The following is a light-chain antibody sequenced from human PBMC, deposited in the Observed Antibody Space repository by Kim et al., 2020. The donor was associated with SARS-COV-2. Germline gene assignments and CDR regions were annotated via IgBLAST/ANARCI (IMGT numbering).Light chain of an antibody. J-gene: IGKJ1*01. Sequence: ASVGDRVIITCRASQTVRSWLAWYQQKPGKAPNLLIYKASILESGVPSRFSGSGSGTEFTLTISSLQPDDFATYYCQQYDTFPSTFGLGTKVDIK. CDR3: QQYDTFPST. CDR2: KAS. CDR1: QTVRSW. V-gene: IGKV1-5*03.